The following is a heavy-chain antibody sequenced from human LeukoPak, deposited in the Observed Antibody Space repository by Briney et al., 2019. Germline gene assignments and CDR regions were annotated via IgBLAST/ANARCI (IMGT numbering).Heavy chain of an antibody. D-gene: IGHD3-10*01. CDR3: AKDIGGGLLEY. CDR2: INGDGYA. Sequence: GGSLRLSCAASGFTFAEYTMHWVRQAPGKGLEWVSLINGDGYAYYADSVNGRFTVSRDNSKNSLYLQMSRLRPEDTALYYCAKDIGGGLLEYWGQGTLVTVS. J-gene: IGHJ4*02. CDR1: GFTFAEYT. V-gene: IGHV3-43*01.